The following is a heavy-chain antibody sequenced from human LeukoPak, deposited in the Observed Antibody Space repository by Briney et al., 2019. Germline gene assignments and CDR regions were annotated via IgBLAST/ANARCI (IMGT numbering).Heavy chain of an antibody. CDR2: ISGSGGST. V-gene: IGHV3-23*01. CDR1: GFTFSSYA. J-gene: IGHJ4*02. CDR3: AKNRGKGAVSGTGEIDY. Sequence: GGSLRLSCAASGFTFSSYAMSWVRQAPGKGLEWVSAISGSGGSTYYADSVKGRFTISRDNSKNTLHLQMNSPRDEDTAMYYYAKNRGKGAVSGTGEIDYWGQGTLVTVSS. D-gene: IGHD6-19*01.